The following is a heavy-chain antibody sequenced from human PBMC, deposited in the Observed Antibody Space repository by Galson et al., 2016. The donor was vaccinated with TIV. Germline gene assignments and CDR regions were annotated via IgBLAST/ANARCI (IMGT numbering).Heavy chain of an antibody. CDR3: ARDGGVTPARSLGY. Sequence: SVKVSCKASGYTFTSRAVHWVRQAPGQSLEWMAWINAGNGNKKYLENFQGRLTITRDTSASTVYMELSSLRSEDTAVYYCARDGGVTPARSLGYWGQGTLVTVSS. J-gene: IGHJ4*02. CDR2: INAGNGNK. CDR1: GYTFTSRA. D-gene: IGHD3-16*01. V-gene: IGHV1-3*01.